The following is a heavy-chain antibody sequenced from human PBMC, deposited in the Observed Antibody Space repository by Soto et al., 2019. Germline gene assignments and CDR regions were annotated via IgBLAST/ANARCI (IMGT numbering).Heavy chain of an antibody. D-gene: IGHD2-15*01. Sequence: QVQLVQSGAEVKKPGSSVKVSCKASGGTFSSYAISWVRQAPGQGLEWMGGIIPIFGTANYAQKFQGRVTITADESTSTAYMELSSLRSEDTAVYYCAREGVRYGGNAGPYYYGMDVWGQGTTVTVSS. CDR2: IIPIFGTA. CDR1: GGTFSSYA. J-gene: IGHJ6*02. V-gene: IGHV1-69*12. CDR3: AREGVRYGGNAGPYYYGMDV.